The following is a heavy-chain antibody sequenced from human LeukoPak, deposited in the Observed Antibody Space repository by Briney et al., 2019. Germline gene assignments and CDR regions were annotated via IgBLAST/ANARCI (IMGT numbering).Heavy chain of an antibody. D-gene: IGHD4-11*01. CDR2: IYTSGST. V-gene: IGHV4-4*07. CDR1: GGSISSYY. CDR3: ARGGPYSNYPIDY. Sequence: SEPLSLTCTVSGGSISSYYWSWLRQPAGKGLEWIGRIYTSGSTNYNPSLKSRVTMSVDTSKNQFSLKLSSVTAADTAVYYCARGGPYSNYPIDYWGQGTLVTVSS. J-gene: IGHJ4*02.